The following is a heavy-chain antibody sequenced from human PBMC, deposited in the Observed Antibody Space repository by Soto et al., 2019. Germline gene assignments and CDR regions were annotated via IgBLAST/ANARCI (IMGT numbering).Heavy chain of an antibody. CDR1: GFTFSSYG. CDR2: IWYDGSNK. J-gene: IGHJ4*02. Sequence: LSCAASGFTFSSYGMHWVRQAPGKGLEWVAVIWYDGSNKYYADSVKGRFTISRDNSKNTLYLQMNSLRAEDTAVYYCXRDMLAVTTNLDYWGQGTLVTVSS. D-gene: IGHD4-4*01. CDR3: XRDMLAVTTNLDY. V-gene: IGHV3-33*01.